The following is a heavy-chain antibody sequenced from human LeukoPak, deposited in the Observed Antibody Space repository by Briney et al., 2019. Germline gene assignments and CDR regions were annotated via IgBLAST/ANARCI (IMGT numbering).Heavy chain of an antibody. V-gene: IGHV4-39*07. Sequence: PSETLSLTCSVSGDSVSNSRVYWGWIRQTPGEGLERIGSIYNNGRTYYKSSLESRVTISVDTPKNQFSLKLTSVTAADTAVYYCAREGASQDVRGFDYWGQGTQVTVSS. CDR1: GDSVSNSRVY. D-gene: IGHD3-10*02. CDR2: IYNNGRT. J-gene: IGHJ4*02. CDR3: AREGASQDVRGFDY.